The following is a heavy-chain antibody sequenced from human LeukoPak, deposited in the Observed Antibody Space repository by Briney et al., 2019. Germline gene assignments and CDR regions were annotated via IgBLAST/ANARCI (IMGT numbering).Heavy chain of an antibody. J-gene: IGHJ4*02. Sequence: ASVKVSCKASGYTFTGYYIHWVRQAPGQGLEWMGWINPNSGGTNYAQKFQGRVTMTRDTSITTAYMELSRLRSDDTAVYYCASWDGIAAAGVPDYWGQGTLVTVSS. CDR1: GYTFTGYY. CDR3: ASWDGIAAAGVPDY. CDR2: INPNSGGT. V-gene: IGHV1-2*02. D-gene: IGHD6-13*01.